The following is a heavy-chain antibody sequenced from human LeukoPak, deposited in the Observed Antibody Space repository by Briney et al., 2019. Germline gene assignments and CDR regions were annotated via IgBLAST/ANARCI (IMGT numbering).Heavy chain of an antibody. CDR2: IHHIRDGP. CDR3: ARCVTGWPNWFAP. CDR1: GFRFSRYA. D-gene: IGHD6-19*01. J-gene: IGHJ5*02. V-gene: IGHV3-23*01. Sequence: GGSLRLSCVGSGFRFSRYAMSWVRQAPGKGLEWVATIHHIRDGPYYADSVEGRFTISRDDSKNTVYLQMNSLRVEDTAIYYCARCVTGWPNWFAPWGQGTLVTVSS.